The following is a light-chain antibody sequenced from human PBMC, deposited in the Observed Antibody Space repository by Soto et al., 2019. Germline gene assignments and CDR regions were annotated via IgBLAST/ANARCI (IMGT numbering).Light chain of an antibody. CDR2: DVT. J-gene: IGLJ1*01. CDR1: SSDVGTYNL. V-gene: IGLV2-23*02. CDR3: CSYAGSSTVYV. Sequence: QSVLTQPASVSGSPGQSITISCTGTSSDVGTYNLVSWYQHHPGKAPKLMMYDVTKRPSGVSNRFSGSKSGNTASLTISGLQAEDEADYYCCSYAGSSTVYVFGTGTKVTVL.